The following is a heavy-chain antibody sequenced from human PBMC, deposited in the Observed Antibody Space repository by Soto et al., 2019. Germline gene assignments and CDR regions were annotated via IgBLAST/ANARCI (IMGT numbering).Heavy chain of an antibody. CDR3: ARGGYYGSGSPFDY. CDR1: GFTFSSYW. V-gene: IGHV3-7*03. CDR2: IKQDGSEK. J-gene: IGHJ4*02. Sequence: GGSLRLSCAASGFTFSSYWMSWVRQAPGKGLEWVANIKQDGSEKYYVDSVKGRFTISRDNAKNSLYLQMNSLRAEDTAVYYCARGGYYGSGSPFDYWGQGTLVTVSS. D-gene: IGHD3-10*01.